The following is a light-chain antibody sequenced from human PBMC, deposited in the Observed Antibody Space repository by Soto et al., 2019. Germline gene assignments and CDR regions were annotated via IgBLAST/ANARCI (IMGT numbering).Light chain of an antibody. CDR1: QSVSIN. CDR3: QQYNNWPPIT. V-gene: IGKV3-15*01. J-gene: IGKJ5*01. CDR2: GAS. Sequence: ETVMTQSPATLSVSPGEGATLSCRASQSVSINLAWYQQKPGQAPRLLIYGASTRATGIPARFSGSGSGTEFTLTISSPQSEDFAVYYCQQYNNWPPITFGQGTRLEIK.